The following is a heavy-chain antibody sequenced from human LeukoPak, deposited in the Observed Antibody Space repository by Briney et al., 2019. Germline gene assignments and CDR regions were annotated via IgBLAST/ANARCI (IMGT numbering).Heavy chain of an antibody. CDR1: GYTFTGYY. J-gene: IGHJ4*02. CDR3: ARDGRTGVGATYPTSG. Sequence: ASVKVSCKASGYTFTGYYIHWVRQAPGQGLEWMGGINPNSGGTNYAQKFQGRVTMTRETSISTAYMELSRLRSDDTAVYYCARDGRTGVGATYPTSGWGQGTLVTVSS. CDR2: INPNSGGT. V-gene: IGHV1-2*02. D-gene: IGHD1-26*01.